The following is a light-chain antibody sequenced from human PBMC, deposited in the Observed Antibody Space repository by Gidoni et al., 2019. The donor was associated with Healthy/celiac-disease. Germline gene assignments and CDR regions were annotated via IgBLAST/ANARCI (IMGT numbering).Light chain of an antibody. V-gene: IGLV2-14*01. J-gene: IGLJ2*01. CDR2: EVS. CDR1: SSDVGGYNY. CDR3: SSYTSSSTLDVV. Sequence: QSALTQPASVSGSPGQSLTISCTGTSSDVGGYNYVSWYQQPPGKAPKLMIYEVSNRPSGVSNRFSGSKSGNTASLTISGLQAEDEADYYCSSYTSSSTLDVVFGGGTKLTVL.